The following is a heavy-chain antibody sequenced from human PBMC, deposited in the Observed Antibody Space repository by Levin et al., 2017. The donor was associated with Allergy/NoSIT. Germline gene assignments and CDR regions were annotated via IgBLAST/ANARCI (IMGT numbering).Heavy chain of an antibody. CDR1: GFTFNNDE. J-gene: IGHJ4*02. CDR2: ISGSGDSI. D-gene: IGHD1-26*01. CDR3: ARGGTYLTNGFDY. Sequence: GGSLRLSCAGSGFTFNNDELNWVRQAPGKGLEWVSYISGSGDSIYYADSVKGRFTISRDNAKDSRYLQMNSLRAEDTAVYFCARGGTYLTNGFDYWGQGTLVTVSS. V-gene: IGHV3-48*03.